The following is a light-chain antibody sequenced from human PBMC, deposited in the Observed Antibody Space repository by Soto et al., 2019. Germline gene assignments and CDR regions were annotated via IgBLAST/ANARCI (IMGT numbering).Light chain of an antibody. Sequence: DIQMTQSPSTLSATAGDRVTITCRASQSISSWLAWYQQKPGIAPKLLIYKASTLQSGVPSRFSGSGSGTDFTLTISGLQPDDSAAYYCQQYERYSTFGQGTKVDI. V-gene: IGKV1-5*03. CDR3: QQYERYST. J-gene: IGKJ1*01. CDR1: QSISSW. CDR2: KAS.